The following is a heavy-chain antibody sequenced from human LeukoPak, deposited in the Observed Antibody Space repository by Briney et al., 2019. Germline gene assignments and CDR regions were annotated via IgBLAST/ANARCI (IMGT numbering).Heavy chain of an antibody. CDR2: ISSSGSTI. CDR1: GFTFSSYW. J-gene: IGHJ4*02. CDR3: ARLNSGTFTFDY. V-gene: IGHV3-48*04. D-gene: IGHD1-26*01. Sequence: GGSLRLSCAASGFTFSSYWMSWVRQAPGKGLEWVSYISSSGSTIYYADSVKGRFTISRDNAKNSLYLQMNSLRAEDTAVYYCARLNSGTFTFDYWGQGTLVTVSS.